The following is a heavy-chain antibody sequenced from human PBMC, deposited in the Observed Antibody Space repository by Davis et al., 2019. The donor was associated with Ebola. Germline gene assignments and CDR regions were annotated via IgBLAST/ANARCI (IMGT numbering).Heavy chain of an antibody. Sequence: PGGSLRLSCAASGFTFSSYGMHWVRQAPGKGLEWVAVISYDGSNKYYADSVKGRFTISRDNSKNTLYLQMNSLRAEDTAVYYCAKDQPTFCGGDCSVDYWGQGTLVTVSS. D-gene: IGHD2-21*02. CDR3: AKDQPTFCGGDCSVDY. J-gene: IGHJ4*02. CDR1: GFTFSSYG. CDR2: ISYDGSNK. V-gene: IGHV3-30*18.